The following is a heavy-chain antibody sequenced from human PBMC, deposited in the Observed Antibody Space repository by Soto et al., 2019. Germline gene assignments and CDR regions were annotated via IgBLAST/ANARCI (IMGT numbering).Heavy chain of an antibody. J-gene: IGHJ6*02. CDR2: ISYDGTNK. D-gene: IGHD3-3*01. CDR1: GFTFSSYC. CDR3: TRGGVWGFLEWAYYYAMDV. V-gene: IGHV3-30*01. Sequence: PGGSLRLSCAASGFTFSSYCMHWVRQAPGRGLEWVAVISYDGTNKYYADYVRGRFTISRDNSKNTLSLQMNSLRTEDSAVYYCTRGGVWGFLEWAYYYAMDVWVQGTTVTVSS.